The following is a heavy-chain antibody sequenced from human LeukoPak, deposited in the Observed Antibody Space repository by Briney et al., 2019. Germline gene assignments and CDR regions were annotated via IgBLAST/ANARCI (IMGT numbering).Heavy chain of an antibody. J-gene: IGHJ5*02. CDR1: GFTFSSYE. CDR3: AKGGLVHRFDP. V-gene: IGHV3-48*03. Sequence: GGSLRLSCAASGFTFSSYEMNWVRQAPGKGLEWVSYISSSGSTIYYADSVKGRFTISRDNAKNSLYLQMNSLRADDTAVYYCAKGGLVHRFDPWGQGTLVTVSS. CDR2: ISSSGSTI.